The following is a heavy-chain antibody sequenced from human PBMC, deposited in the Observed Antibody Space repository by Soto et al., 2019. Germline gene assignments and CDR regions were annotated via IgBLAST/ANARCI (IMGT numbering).Heavy chain of an antibody. V-gene: IGHV3-23*01. CDR3: GKGRSYYYYYGVDV. Sequence: EVHLLESGGALVQPGGSLRLSCAASGFTFSSCAMGWVRQAPGKGLEWVSDIIDSGGSTYYADAVKGRFTISRDNSKSALYRQMNSLRAEDTAVYYCGKGRSYYYYYGVDVWGQGTTVTVSS. CDR2: IIDSGGST. J-gene: IGHJ6*02. D-gene: IGHD1-26*01. CDR1: GFTFSSCA.